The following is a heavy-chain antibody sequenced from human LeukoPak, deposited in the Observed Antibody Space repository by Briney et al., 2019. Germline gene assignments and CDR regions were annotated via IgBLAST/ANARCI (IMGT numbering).Heavy chain of an antibody. CDR2: ISGRGNNT. CDR3: ARAYSSSWYDY. D-gene: IGHD6-13*01. V-gene: IGHV3-23*01. CDR1: GFTFSTYA. J-gene: IGHJ4*02. Sequence: GGSLRFSCAASGFTFSTYAMSWVRQAPGKGLEWVSSISGRGNNTYYADSVKGRFTISRDNSKNTLHLQVNSLRAEDTAIYYCARAYSSSWYDYWGQGTLVTVSS.